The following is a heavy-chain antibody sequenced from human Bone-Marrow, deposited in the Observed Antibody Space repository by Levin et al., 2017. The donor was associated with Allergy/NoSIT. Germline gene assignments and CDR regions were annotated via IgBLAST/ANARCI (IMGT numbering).Heavy chain of an antibody. D-gene: IGHD3-10*01. J-gene: IGHJ4*02. Sequence: PGGSLRLSCAASGFTFSSYTLTWVRQAPGRGLEWVSSITSNYIYYADSVKGRFTISRDNAKNSLYRKMTGLRAEETAVYFCARDQTISGSYPLLYFDYWGRGTLVTVSS. CDR1: GFTFSSYT. CDR3: ARDQTISGSYPLLYFDY. V-gene: IGHV3-21*06. CDR2: ITSNYI.